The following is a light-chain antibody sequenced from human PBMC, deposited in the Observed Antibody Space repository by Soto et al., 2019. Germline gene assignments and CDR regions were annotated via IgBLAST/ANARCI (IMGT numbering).Light chain of an antibody. CDR3: SSYAGITPYV. CDR2: EVS. Sequence: QSEVSRPRTECRSRGQSVPISCTGTSSDVGGYTYVSWYQQHPGKAPKLMIYEVSKRPSGVPDRFSGSKSGNTASLTVSGLQAEDEADYYCSSYAGITPYVLGTGTNVTVL. CDR1: SSDVGGYTY. J-gene: IGLJ1*01. V-gene: IGLV2-8*02.